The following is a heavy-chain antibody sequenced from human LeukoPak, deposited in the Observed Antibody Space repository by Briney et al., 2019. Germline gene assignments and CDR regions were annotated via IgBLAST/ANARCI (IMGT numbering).Heavy chain of an antibody. CDR2: IDGNGAKT. CDR1: GFSFSTYG. V-gene: IGHV3-23*01. D-gene: IGHD6-19*01. J-gene: IGHJ4*02. Sequence: GGSLRLSCVASGFSFSTYGMSWVRQAPGKGLEWLSAIDGNGAKTFYADSGKGRFTISRDNAKNSLYLQMNSLRAEDTAVYYCAREGAVADYFDYWGQGTLVTVSS. CDR3: AREGAVADYFDY.